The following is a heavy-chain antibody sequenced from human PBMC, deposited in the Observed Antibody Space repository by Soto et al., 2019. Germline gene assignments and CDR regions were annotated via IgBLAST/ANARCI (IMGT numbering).Heavy chain of an antibody. CDR1: GGSISSGGYY. Sequence: QVQLQESGPGLVKPSQTLSLTCTVSGGSISSGGYYWSWIRQHPGKGLEWIGYIYYSGSTYYNPSLKSRVTISVDTSKNQFSLKLSSVTAADTAVYYCARWVGSENDNWFDPWGQGTLSPSPQ. V-gene: IGHV4-31*03. D-gene: IGHD3-10*01. CDR3: ARWVGSENDNWFDP. CDR2: IYYSGST. J-gene: IGHJ5*02.